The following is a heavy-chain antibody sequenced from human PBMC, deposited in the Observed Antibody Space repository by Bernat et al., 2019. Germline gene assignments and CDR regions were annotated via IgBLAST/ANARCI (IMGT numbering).Heavy chain of an antibody. CDR1: GFTFSSYA. V-gene: IGHV3-23*01. Sequence: EVQLLESGGGLVQLGGSLRLSCAASGFTFSSYAMSWVRQAPGKGLEWVSAISGSGGSTYYADSVKGRFTISRDNSKNTLYLQMNSLRAEDTAVYYCAKDMTVVAAPDNWFDPWGQGTLVTVSS. CDR3: AKDMTVVAAPDNWFDP. CDR2: ISGSGGST. D-gene: IGHD2-15*01. J-gene: IGHJ5*02.